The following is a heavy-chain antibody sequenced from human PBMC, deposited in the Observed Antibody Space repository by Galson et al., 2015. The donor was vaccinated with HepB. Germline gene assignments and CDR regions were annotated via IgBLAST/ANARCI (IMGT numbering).Heavy chain of an antibody. CDR1: GYTLTELS. V-gene: IGHV1-24*01. J-gene: IGHJ4*02. Sequence: SVKVSCKVSGYTLTELSMHWVRQAPGKGLEWMGGFDPEDGETIYAQKFQGRVTMTEDTSTDTAYMELSSLRSEDTAVYYCATGLFLGYIGGYDWGYWGQGTLVTVSS. CDR3: ATGLFLGYIGGYDWGY. D-gene: IGHD5-12*01. CDR2: FDPEDGET.